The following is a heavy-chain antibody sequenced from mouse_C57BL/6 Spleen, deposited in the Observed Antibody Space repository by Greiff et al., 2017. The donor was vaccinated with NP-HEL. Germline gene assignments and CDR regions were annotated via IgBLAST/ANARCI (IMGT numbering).Heavy chain of an antibody. D-gene: IGHD1-1*01. CDR3: ARSGGIYYYGSSYYYAMDY. V-gene: IGHV1-50*01. J-gene: IGHJ4*01. Sequence: VQLQQPGAELVKPGASVKLSCKASGYTFTSYWMQWVKQRPGQGLEWIGEIDPSDSYTNYNQKFKGKATLTVDTSSSTAYMQLSSLTSEDSAVYYCARSGGIYYYGSSYYYAMDYWGQGTSVTVSS. CDR1: GYTFTSYW. CDR2: IDPSDSYT.